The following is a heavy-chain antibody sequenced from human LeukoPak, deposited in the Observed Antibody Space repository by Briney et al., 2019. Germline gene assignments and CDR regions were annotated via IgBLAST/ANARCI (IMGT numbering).Heavy chain of an antibody. V-gene: IGHV3-30-3*01. J-gene: IGHJ3*02. CDR1: GFTFSSYA. CDR3: ARAGDGDQVDAFDI. Sequence: GGSLRLSCAASGFTFSSYAMHWVRQAPGKGLEWVAVISYDGSNKYYADSVKGRVTISRDNSKNTLYLQMNSLRAEDTAVYYCARAGDGDQVDAFDIWGQGTMVTVSS. D-gene: IGHD4-17*01. CDR2: ISYDGSNK.